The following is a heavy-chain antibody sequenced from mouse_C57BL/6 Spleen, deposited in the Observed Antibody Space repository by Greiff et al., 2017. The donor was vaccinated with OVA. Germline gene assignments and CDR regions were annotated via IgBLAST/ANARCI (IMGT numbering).Heavy chain of an antibody. V-gene: IGHV1-82*01. D-gene: IGHD1-1*01. Sequence: VQLQQSGPELVKPGASVKISCKASGYAFSSSWMNWVKQRPGKGLEWIGRIYPGDGDTNYNGKFKGKATLTADKSSSTAYMQLSSLTSEDSAVYFCAREGVYYGFDYWGQGTTRTVSS. CDR3: AREGVYYGFDY. CDR1: GYAFSSSW. J-gene: IGHJ2*01. CDR2: IYPGDGDT.